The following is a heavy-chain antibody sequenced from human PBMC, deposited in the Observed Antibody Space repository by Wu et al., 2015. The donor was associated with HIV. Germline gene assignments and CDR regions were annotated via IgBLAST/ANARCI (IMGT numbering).Heavy chain of an antibody. CDR1: GYTFTSYG. Sequence: QVQLVQSGAEVKKPGASVKVSCKASGYTFTSYGISWVRQAPGQGLEWMGWISAYNGNTNYAQKLQGRVTMTTDTSTSTAYMELRSLRSDDTAVYYCARDITFETYYYDSSGYYDYWGQGTLVTVSS. V-gene: IGHV1-18*01. D-gene: IGHD3-22*01. CDR3: ARDITFETYYYDSSGYYDY. CDR2: ISAYNGNT. J-gene: IGHJ4*02.